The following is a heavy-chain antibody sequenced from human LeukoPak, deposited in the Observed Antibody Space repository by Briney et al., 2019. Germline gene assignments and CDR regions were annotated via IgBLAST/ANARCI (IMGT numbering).Heavy chain of an antibody. V-gene: IGHV3-30*02. CDR2: IRYDGSNK. CDR1: GFTFSSYG. J-gene: IGHJ4*02. D-gene: IGHD3-10*01. Sequence: PGGSLRLSCAASGFTFSSYGMHWVRQAPGKGLEWVAFIRYDGSNKYYADSVKGRFTISRDNSKNTLYLQMNSLRAEDTAVYCCAKDGFQTPLWFGELPDYWGQGTLVTVSS. CDR3: AKDGFQTPLWFGELPDY.